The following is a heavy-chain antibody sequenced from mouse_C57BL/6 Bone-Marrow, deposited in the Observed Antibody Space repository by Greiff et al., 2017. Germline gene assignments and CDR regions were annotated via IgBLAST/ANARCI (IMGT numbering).Heavy chain of an antibody. D-gene: IGHD1-1*01. J-gene: IGHJ1*03. CDR2: ICPRDGRT. V-gene: IGHV1-85*01. CDR3: ARLEFDGSSGDWYFDV. Sequence: VQLQQSGPELVKPGASVKLSCKASGYTFTSYDINWVKQRPGQGLEWIGWICPRDGRTKYNEKFKGKDTLTVDTSSSTAYMEHHSLTSEESAVFCGARLEFDGSSGDWYFDVWGTGTTVTGSS. CDR1: GYTFTSYD.